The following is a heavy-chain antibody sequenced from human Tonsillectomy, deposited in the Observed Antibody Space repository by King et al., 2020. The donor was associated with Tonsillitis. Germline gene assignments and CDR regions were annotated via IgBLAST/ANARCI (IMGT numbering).Heavy chain of an antibody. Sequence: VQLVESGGGLVQPGGSLRLFCATSGFTFSSYAMTWVRQGPGEWLELVSGSTGSGGTTDYAHSVKGRFTISRDNSKNTVYLEMNNLSAEDTAVYYCAKFLFEWLLPDDAFDIWGQGTLVTVSS. CDR2: STGSGGTT. J-gene: IGHJ3*02. D-gene: IGHD3-9*01. V-gene: IGHV3-23*04. CDR1: GFTFSSYA. CDR3: AKFLFEWLLPDDAFDI.